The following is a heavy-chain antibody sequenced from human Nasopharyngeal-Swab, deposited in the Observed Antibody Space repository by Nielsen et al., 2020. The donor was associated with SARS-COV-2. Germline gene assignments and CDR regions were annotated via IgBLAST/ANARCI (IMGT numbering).Heavy chain of an antibody. CDR1: GLTVSSTY. V-gene: IGHV3-53*01. CDR2: IFGEESK. D-gene: IGHD3-3*01. Sequence: GGSLRLSCAVSGLTVSSTYMSWVRQAPGKGLEWVSIIFGEESKYYADSVRGRFTISRDDSNNTLYLQMNSLRADDSAVYYCATVGEFKRFDPWGQGTQVTVSS. CDR3: ATVGEFKRFDP. J-gene: IGHJ5*02.